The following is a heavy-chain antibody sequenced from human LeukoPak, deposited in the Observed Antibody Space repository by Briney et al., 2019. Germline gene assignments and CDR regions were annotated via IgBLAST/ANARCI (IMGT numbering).Heavy chain of an antibody. CDR3: ARGWGSKGRDFDL. CDR2: ISSSSNYI. J-gene: IGHJ2*01. CDR1: GFTFSSYS. Sequence: GGSLRLSCAASGFTFSSYSMNWVRQAPGKGLEWVSSISSSSNYIYYADSVKGRFTISRDNAKNSLYLQMNSLRVEDTAVYYCARGWGSKGRDFDLWGRGTLVTVSS. D-gene: IGHD7-27*01. V-gene: IGHV3-21*01.